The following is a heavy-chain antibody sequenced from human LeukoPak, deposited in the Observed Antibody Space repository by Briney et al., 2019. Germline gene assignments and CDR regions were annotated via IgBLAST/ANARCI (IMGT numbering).Heavy chain of an antibody. CDR3: ARGASRGYSYGPRRFDY. Sequence: SETLSLTCAVYGGSFSGYYWSWIRQPPGKGLEWIGEINHSGSTNYNPSLKSRVTISVDTSKNQFSLKLSSVTAADTAVYYCARGASRGYSYGPRRFDYWGQGTMVTVSS. D-gene: IGHD5-18*01. CDR1: GGSFSGYY. CDR2: INHSGST. V-gene: IGHV4-34*01. J-gene: IGHJ4*02.